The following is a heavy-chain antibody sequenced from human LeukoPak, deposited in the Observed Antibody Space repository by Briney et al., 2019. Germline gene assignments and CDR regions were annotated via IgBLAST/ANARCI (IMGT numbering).Heavy chain of an antibody. D-gene: IGHD6-13*01. J-gene: IGHJ4*02. Sequence: GGSLRLSCVASGFSLSSYRMNWVRQAPGKGREWISFIHSSGGIIFYAESVKGRFTISRDNSKNTLYLQMNSLSAEDTAVYYCDRSALSSSWEIDYWGQGTLVTVSS. CDR3: DRSALSSSWEIDY. CDR1: GFSLSSYR. CDR2: IHSSGGII. V-gene: IGHV3-48*01.